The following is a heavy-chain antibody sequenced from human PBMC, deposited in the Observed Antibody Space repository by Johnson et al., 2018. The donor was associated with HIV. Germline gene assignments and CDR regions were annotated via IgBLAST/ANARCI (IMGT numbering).Heavy chain of an antibody. D-gene: IGHD4-23*01. CDR3: ARVATVEDAFDI. Sequence: QVQLVESGGGVVQPGRSLRLSCAASGFTFSSYAMHWVRQAPGKGLEWVAVISYDGSNKYYADSVKGRFTISRDNSKNTLYLQMNSLRAEDTAVYYCARVATVEDAFDIWGQGTMVTVSS. V-gene: IGHV3-30-3*01. CDR1: GFTFSSYA. CDR2: ISYDGSNK. J-gene: IGHJ3*02.